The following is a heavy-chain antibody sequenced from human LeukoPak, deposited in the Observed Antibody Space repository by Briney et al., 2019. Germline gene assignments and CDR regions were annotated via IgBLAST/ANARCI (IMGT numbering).Heavy chain of an antibody. D-gene: IGHD3-10*01. Sequence: GGSLRLSCAASGFSVSSNYMSWVRQAPGKGLEWVSSIYSGGSTYYADSVKGRFTISRDNSENTLYLQMNSLRAEDTAVYYCARDPYGSGSETPWGQGTLVTVSS. V-gene: IGHV3-53*01. CDR1: GFSVSSNY. CDR2: IYSGGST. CDR3: ARDPYGSGSETP. J-gene: IGHJ4*02.